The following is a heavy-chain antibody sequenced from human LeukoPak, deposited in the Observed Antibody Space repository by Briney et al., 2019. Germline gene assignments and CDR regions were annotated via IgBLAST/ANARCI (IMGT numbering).Heavy chain of an antibody. V-gene: IGHV3-23*01. CDR2: ISDSGGNT. Sequence: GGSLRLSCAASGFTFSSYAMSWVRQAPGKGLEWVSGISDSGGNTYYADSVKGRFTISRDNSKNTLYLQMNSLRAEDTAVYYCAKVVGATTGLEDYYYYGMDVWGQGTTVTVSS. CDR1: GFTFSSYA. D-gene: IGHD1-26*01. J-gene: IGHJ6*02. CDR3: AKVVGATTGLEDYYYYGMDV.